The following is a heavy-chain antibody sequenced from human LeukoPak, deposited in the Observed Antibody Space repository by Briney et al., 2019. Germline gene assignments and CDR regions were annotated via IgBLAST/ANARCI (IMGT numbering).Heavy chain of an antibody. Sequence: GGSLRLSCAASGFTFSSYWMHWVRQAPGKGLLWVSRINSDGSVTTYADPVKGRFTISRDNAKNTVYLQMNNLRADDTAVYYCARGRGDSSGWYFDYWGQGTLVTVSS. CDR2: INSDGSVT. CDR3: ARGRGDSSGWYFDY. CDR1: GFTFSSYW. D-gene: IGHD6-25*01. J-gene: IGHJ4*02. V-gene: IGHV3-74*01.